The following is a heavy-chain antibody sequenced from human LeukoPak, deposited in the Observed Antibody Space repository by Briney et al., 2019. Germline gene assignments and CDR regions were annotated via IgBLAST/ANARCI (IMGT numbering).Heavy chain of an antibody. V-gene: IGHV1-2*02. Sequence: ASVKVSCKASGYTFTGYYMHWVRQAPGQGLEWMGWINPNSGGTNYAQKFQGRVTMTRDTSISTAYMELSRLRSDDTAVYYCACSEYGDYSYYFDYWGQGTLVTVSS. D-gene: IGHD4-17*01. CDR1: GYTFTGYY. J-gene: IGHJ4*02. CDR2: INPNSGGT. CDR3: ACSEYGDYSYYFDY.